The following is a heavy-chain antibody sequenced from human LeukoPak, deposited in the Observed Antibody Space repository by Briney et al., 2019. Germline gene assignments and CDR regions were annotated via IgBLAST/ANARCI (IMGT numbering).Heavy chain of an antibody. CDR2: IYTSRST. Sequence: SQTLPLTCCVPGHSLSSGLCYSSWITQPAGNGLEWTGRIYTSRSTNYNPSLKSRVAISVDASKNQFSLKLSSVIAADTAVYYCARYYGLGEHIFDYWGQGTLVTVSS. D-gene: IGHD3-10*01. CDR1: GHSLSSGLCY. V-gene: IGHV4-61*02. J-gene: IGHJ4*02. CDR3: ARYYGLGEHIFDY.